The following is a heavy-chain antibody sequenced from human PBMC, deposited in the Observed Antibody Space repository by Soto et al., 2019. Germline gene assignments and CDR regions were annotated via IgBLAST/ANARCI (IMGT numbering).Heavy chain of an antibody. CDR3: ARFGYYDSSGPFDD. Sequence: PGGSLRLSCAASGFTFSDYYMSWIRQAPGKGLEWVSYISSSSSYTNYTDSVKGRFTISRDNAKNSLYLQMNSLRAEDTAVYYCARFGYYDSSGPFDDSGQGTLVTVSS. CDR2: ISSSSSYT. D-gene: IGHD3-22*01. CDR1: GFTFSDYY. V-gene: IGHV3-11*06. J-gene: IGHJ4*02.